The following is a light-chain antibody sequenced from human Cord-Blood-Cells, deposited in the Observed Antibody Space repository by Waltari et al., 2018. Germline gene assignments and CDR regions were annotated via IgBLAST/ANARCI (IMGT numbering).Light chain of an antibody. J-gene: IGLJ2*01. CDR2: EVS. CDR3: SSYTSSSTVV. V-gene: IGLV2-14*01. CDR1: SSDVGGYNY. Sequence: QSALTQPASVSGSHGQSITISCTGTSSDVGGYNYVSWYQQHPGKAPKLMIYEVSNRPAGVSKRVSGSKSGNTASLTISGLQAEDEADYYCSSYTSSSTVVFGGGTKLTVL.